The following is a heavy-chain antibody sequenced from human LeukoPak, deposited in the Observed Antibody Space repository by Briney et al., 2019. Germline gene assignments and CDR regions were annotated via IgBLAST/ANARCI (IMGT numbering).Heavy chain of an antibody. CDR3: VQGWRDN. J-gene: IGHJ4*02. Sequence: PGGSLRLSCVASGITFRNYWMSWVRQAPGKGLEWVANINQDSSEKYYVDSVKGRFTISRDNAKSSLYLQLNTLRPEDTAVYYCVQGWRDNWGQGTLVTVSS. CDR1: GITFRNYW. CDR2: INQDSSEK. D-gene: IGHD2-15*01. V-gene: IGHV3-7*01.